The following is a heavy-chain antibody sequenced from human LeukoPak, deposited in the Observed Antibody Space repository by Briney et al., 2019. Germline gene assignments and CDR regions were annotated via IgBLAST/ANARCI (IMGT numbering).Heavy chain of an antibody. CDR3: ARGYDFWSGYPNYYYYYYMDV. CDR2: IYTSGST. J-gene: IGHJ6*03. V-gene: IGHV4-4*07. CDR1: GGSISSYY. Sequence: SETLSLTRTVSGGSISSYYWSWIRQPAGKGLEWIGRIYTSGSTNYNPSLKSRVTMSVDTSKNQFSLKLSSVTAADTAVYYCARGYDFWSGYPNYYYYYYMDVWGKGTTVTVSS. D-gene: IGHD3-3*01.